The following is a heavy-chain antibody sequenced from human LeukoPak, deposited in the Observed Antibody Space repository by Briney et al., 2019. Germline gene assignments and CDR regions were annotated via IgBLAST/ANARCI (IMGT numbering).Heavy chain of an antibody. CDR1: GYTFTDYY. V-gene: IGHV1-2*02. CDR3: AREWDYYAF. J-gene: IGHJ4*02. CDR2: INPKSGAT. Sequence: ASVKVSCKASGYTFTDYYMHWVRQAPGQGLEWMGWINPKSGATRYAQKFQGRVTMTRDTSITTAYMDLSSLRSDDTAVYYCAREWDYYAFWGQGTLVTVSS.